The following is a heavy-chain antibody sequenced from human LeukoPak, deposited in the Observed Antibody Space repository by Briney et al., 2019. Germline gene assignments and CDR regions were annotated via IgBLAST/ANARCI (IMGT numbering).Heavy chain of an antibody. Sequence: GASVKVSCKASGGTFSSYAISWVRQAPGQGREWMGRIIPILGIANYAQKFQGRVTITADKSTSTAYMELSSLRSEDTAVYYCARDSPYDSSGYGLGLYFDYWGQGTLVTVSS. CDR3: ARDSPYDSSGYGLGLYFDY. D-gene: IGHD3-22*01. CDR2: IIPILGIA. J-gene: IGHJ4*02. V-gene: IGHV1-69*04. CDR1: GGTFSSYA.